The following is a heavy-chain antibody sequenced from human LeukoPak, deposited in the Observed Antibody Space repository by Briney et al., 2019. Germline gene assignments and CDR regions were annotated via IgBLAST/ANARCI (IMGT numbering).Heavy chain of an antibody. CDR1: GFTFSSYY. J-gene: IGHJ4*02. Sequence: PGGSLRLSCEASGFTFSSYYMTWVRQAPGKGLEWVANIKQDGSEKYYVDSVQGRFIISRDNAENSLSLEMNGLRVEETAVYYCARWRGLLDYWGQGILVTVSS. CDR2: IKQDGSEK. V-gene: IGHV3-7*01. CDR3: ARWRGLLDY. D-gene: IGHD3-3*01.